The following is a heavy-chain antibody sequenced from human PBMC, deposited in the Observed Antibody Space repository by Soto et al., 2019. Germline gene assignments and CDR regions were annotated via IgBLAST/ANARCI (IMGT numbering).Heavy chain of an antibody. CDR2: IIPIFGTA. J-gene: IGHJ5*02. V-gene: IGHV1-69*13. Sequence: SVKVSCKASGGTFSSYAISWVRQAPGQGLEWMGGIIPIFGTANYAQKFQGRVTITADESTSTAYMELSSLRSEDTAVYYCASGHRSSTSCHPVSWFDPWGQGTLVTVSS. D-gene: IGHD2-2*01. CDR1: GGTFSSYA. CDR3: ASGHRSSTSCHPVSWFDP.